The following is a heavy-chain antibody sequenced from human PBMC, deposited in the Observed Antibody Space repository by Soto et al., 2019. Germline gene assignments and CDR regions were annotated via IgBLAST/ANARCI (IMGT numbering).Heavy chain of an antibody. J-gene: IGHJ4*02. D-gene: IGHD3-16*01. CDR2: ISYYGTNE. V-gene: IGHV3-30*03. Sequence: GGSLRLSCEASGFTFSGYGMHWVRQAPGKGLEWVAVISYYGTNEYYEDSVKGRFTISRDNPNNLLFLHMDNLRPEDTAVYYYARDNLAFQGAFDLWGQGTLVTVSS. CDR1: GFTFSGYG. CDR3: ARDNLAFQGAFDL.